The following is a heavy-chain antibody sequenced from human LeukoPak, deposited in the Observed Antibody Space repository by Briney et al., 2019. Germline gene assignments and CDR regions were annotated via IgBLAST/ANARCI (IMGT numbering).Heavy chain of an antibody. Sequence: GGSVRHSCAASGLTLSSYAIGWLRQAPGKGLEWVSAITASGGNTYYADSVKGRFTISRDNSKNTLYLQVNSLRAEATAVYYGAIGNGYSYGRYYFGYSGQGRLVTVSS. CDR2: ITASGGNT. J-gene: IGHJ4*02. D-gene: IGHD5-18*01. CDR1: GLTLSSYA. CDR3: AIGNGYSYGRYYFGY. V-gene: IGHV3-23*01.